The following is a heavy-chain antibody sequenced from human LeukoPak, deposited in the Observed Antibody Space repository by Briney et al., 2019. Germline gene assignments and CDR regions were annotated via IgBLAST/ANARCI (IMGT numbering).Heavy chain of an antibody. Sequence: GGSLRLSCAASGFSFSNYAMSWVRQAPGKGLEWVSGIGGVGDSIYYVDSVKGRFTISRDNSKNTLYLQMNSLRVEDTAIYYCARDMDDYNALPPLFQHWGQGTLVTVSS. D-gene: IGHD5-24*01. J-gene: IGHJ1*01. V-gene: IGHV3-23*01. CDR2: IGGVGDSI. CDR3: ARDMDDYNALPPLFQH. CDR1: GFSFSNYA.